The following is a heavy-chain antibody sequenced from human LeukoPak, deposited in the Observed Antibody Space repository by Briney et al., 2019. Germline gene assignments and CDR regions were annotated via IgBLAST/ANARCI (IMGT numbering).Heavy chain of an antibody. Sequence: GGSLRLSCAASKFAFSSYAMSWVRQAPGKGLEWVSAISGGGGNTYYADSVKGRFTISRDNSKNTLYLQMNSLRAEDTAVYYCGKNRYSGSLSSFDIWGQGTMVTVSS. J-gene: IGHJ3*02. D-gene: IGHD1-26*01. CDR2: ISGGGGNT. V-gene: IGHV3-23*01. CDR3: GKNRYSGSLSSFDI. CDR1: KFAFSSYA.